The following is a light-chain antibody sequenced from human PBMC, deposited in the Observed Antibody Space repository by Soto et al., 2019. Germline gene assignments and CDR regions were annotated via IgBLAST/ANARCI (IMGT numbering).Light chain of an antibody. CDR3: QQHGTSPIT. CDR2: GAS. CDR1: QRVTSTY. Sequence: EVVLTQSPGTLSLSPGERATLSCRASQRVTSTYLAWYQQKPGQTPRLLVYGASSRATGIPDRCSGSGSGTDFTLNISRLEPEDFAVYYCQQHGTSPITFGQGTRLEIK. V-gene: IGKV3-20*01. J-gene: IGKJ5*01.